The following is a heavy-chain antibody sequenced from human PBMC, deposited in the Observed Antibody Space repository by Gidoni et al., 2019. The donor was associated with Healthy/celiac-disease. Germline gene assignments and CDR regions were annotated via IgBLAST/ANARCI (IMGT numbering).Heavy chain of an antibody. V-gene: IGHV1-18*01. CDR1: GYTFTSYG. CDR3: ARVIRRLAPYYYYYGMDV. D-gene: IGHD6-6*01. J-gene: IGHJ6*02. CDR2: ISAYNGTT. Sequence: QVQLVQSGAEVKKPGASVKVSCKASGYTFTSYGISWVRQAPGQGLEWMGWISAYNGTTNYAQKLQGRVTMTTDTSTITAYMELRSLRSDDTAVYYCARVIRRLAPYYYYYGMDVWGQGTTVTVSS.